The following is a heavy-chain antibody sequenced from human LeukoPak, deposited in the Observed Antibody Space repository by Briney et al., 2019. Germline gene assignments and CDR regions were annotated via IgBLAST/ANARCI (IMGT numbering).Heavy chain of an antibody. J-gene: IGHJ3*02. CDR3: ARDGVADPDAFDI. Sequence: PGGSLRLSCAASGFTFSSYWMSWVRQAPGKGLEWVANIKQDGSEKYYVDSVKGRFTISRDNAKNSLYLQMNSLRAEDTAVYYCARDGVADPDAFDIWGQGTMVTVSS. CDR1: GFTFSSYW. V-gene: IGHV3-7*01. CDR2: IKQDGSEK.